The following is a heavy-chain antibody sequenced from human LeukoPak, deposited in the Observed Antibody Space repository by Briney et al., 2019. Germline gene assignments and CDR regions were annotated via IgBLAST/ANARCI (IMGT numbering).Heavy chain of an antibody. CDR1: GGTFISYA. V-gene: IGHV1-69*13. CDR2: IIPIFGTA. D-gene: IGHD3-22*01. Sequence: SVKVSCKASGGTFISYAISWVRQAPGQGLEWMGGIIPIFGTANYAQKFQGGVTITADESTSTAYMELSSLRSEDTAVYYCARGGYYDSSGYYGYFDYWGQGTLVTVSS. J-gene: IGHJ4*02. CDR3: ARGGYYDSSGYYGYFDY.